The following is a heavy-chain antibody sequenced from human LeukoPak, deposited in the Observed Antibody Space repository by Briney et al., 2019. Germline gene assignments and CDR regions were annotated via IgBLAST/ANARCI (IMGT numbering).Heavy chain of an antibody. J-gene: IGHJ4*02. CDR3: AKKHPGGIIESPDY. CDR1: TFTLSSIG. V-gene: IGHV3-30*18. CDR2: ISSDGSNK. D-gene: IGHD3-16*02. Sequence: PGRSLRLSCVVYTFTLSSIGMHWDRQPPGKGREWEAVISSDGSNKDYGDSVKGRFTISRDNFKNTLYLQMSNLTPEDTAVYYCAKKHPGGIIESPDYWGQGTLVIVSS.